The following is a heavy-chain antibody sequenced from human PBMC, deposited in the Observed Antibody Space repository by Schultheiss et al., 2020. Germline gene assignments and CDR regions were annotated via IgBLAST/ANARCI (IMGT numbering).Heavy chain of an antibody. CDR3: ARLRRDGYNYIGGYFDY. D-gene: IGHD5-24*01. CDR1: GYSFTSYW. J-gene: IGHJ4*02. Sequence: GGSLRLSCKGSGYSFTSYWISWVRQMPGKGLEWMGRIDPSDSYTNYSPSFQGHVTISADKSISTAYLQWSSLKASDTAIYFCARLRRDGYNYIGGYFDYWGQGTLVTVSS. CDR2: IDPSDSYT. V-gene: IGHV5-10-1*01.